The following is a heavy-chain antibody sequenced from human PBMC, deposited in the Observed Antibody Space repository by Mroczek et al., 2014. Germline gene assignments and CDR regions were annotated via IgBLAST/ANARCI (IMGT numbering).Heavy chain of an antibody. Sequence: QVQLVESGPGLVKPSETLSLTCTVSGGSISSYYWSWIRQPPGKGLEWIGYIYYSGSTNYNPSLKSRVTISVDTSKNQFSLKLSSVTAADTAVYYCARGRPIRTKGYCTNGVCYIPEPPGYWGQGTLVTVSS. CDR1: GGSISSYY. CDR2: IYYSGST. J-gene: IGHJ4*02. D-gene: IGHD2-8*01. CDR3: ARGRPIRTKGYCTNGVCYIPEPPGY. V-gene: IGHV4-59*01.